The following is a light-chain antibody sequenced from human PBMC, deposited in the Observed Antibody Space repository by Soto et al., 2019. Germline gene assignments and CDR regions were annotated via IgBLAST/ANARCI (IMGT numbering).Light chain of an antibody. CDR3: QQYDNLPLT. J-gene: IGKJ4*01. Sequence: IQMTQSPSSLSASVGDRVTLTCQASQDISNSLIWYQQKPGKAPRIVIYDASDLERGVPSRFSGSGYGTDFNFTISSLQTEDIATYYCQQYDNLPLTFGGGTKVDIK. V-gene: IGKV1-33*01. CDR1: QDISNS. CDR2: DAS.